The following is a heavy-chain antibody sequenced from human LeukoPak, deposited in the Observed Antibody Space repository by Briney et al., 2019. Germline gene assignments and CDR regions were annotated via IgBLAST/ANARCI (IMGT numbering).Heavy chain of an antibody. J-gene: IGHJ4*02. CDR2: INWDGGAT. CDR3: ARDSTSSWYSLGY. Sequence: GGSLRLSCSDSGFTFDDYGMNWVRQVPGKGLEWVAGINWDGGATSYADSVKGRFTISRDNAKNSLYLQMNSLRVEDTALYYCARDSTSSWYSLGYWGQGTLVTVSS. CDR1: GFTFDDYG. D-gene: IGHD6-13*01. V-gene: IGHV3-20*04.